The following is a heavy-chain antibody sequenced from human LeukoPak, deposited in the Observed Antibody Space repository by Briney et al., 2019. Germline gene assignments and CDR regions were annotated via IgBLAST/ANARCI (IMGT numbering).Heavy chain of an antibody. CDR3: ARLLDNDSSGDPDTFDM. D-gene: IGHD3-22*01. CDR1: GGSMSRHY. CDR2: IYYNGKT. J-gene: IGHJ3*02. Sequence: KPSETLSLTCSVSGGSMSRHYWSWIRQPPGKVLEWIGYIYYNGKTYYNPSLQSRVTISVDTSKNLFSLKLTSVTAADTAVYSCARLLDNDSSGDPDTFDMWGQGTMVTVSS. V-gene: IGHV4-59*11.